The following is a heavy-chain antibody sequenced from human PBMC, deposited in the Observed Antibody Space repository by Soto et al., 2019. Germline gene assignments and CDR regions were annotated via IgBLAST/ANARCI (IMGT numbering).Heavy chain of an antibody. CDR3: ATLNSFGSDY. J-gene: IGHJ4*02. D-gene: IGHD5-18*01. Sequence: PGGSLRLSCAASGFTLSNFWMHWVRQAPGKGLVWVSRIYSDGSGPMYADSVKGRFTISRDNAKSTLYLQMNSLRAEDTAVYYCATLNSFGSDYWGRGTLVTVSS. CDR1: GFTLSNFW. CDR2: IYSDGSGP. V-gene: IGHV3-74*03.